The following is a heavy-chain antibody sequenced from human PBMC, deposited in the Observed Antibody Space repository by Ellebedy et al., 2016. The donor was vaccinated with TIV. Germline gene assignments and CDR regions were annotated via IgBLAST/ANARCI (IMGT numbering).Heavy chain of an antibody. V-gene: IGHV4-59*08. CDR2: IYYSGST. D-gene: IGHD6-13*01. J-gene: IGHJ4*02. Sequence: MPSETLSLTCTVSGGSISSYYWSWIRQPPGKGLEWIGYIYYSGSTNYNPYLTRRVTISVDTSKNQFTLKLSSVTAADTAVYYCARLDRSSWYYYDYWGQGTLVTVSS. CDR3: ARLDRSSWYYYDY. CDR1: GGSISSYY.